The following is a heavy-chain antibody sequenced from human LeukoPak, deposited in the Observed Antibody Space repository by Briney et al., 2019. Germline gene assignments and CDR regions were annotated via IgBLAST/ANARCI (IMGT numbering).Heavy chain of an antibody. D-gene: IGHD3-3*01. V-gene: IGHV3-9*01. Sequence: GGSLRLPCAASGFTFDDYAMHWVRQAPGKGLEWVSGISWNSGSIGYADSVKGRFTISRDNAKNSLYLQMNSLRAEDTALYYCAKGDETHTRYDFWSRYYYYYGMDVWGQGTTVTVSS. CDR3: AKGDETHTRYDFWSRYYYYYGMDV. J-gene: IGHJ6*02. CDR2: ISWNSGSI. CDR1: GFTFDDYA.